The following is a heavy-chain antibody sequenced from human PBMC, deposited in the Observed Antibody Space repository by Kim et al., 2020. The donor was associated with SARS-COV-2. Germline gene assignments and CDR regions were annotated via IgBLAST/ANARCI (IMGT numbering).Heavy chain of an antibody. CDR3: AREYGSGTYYLDY. Sequence: TNYAQKFQGRVTLTTDTSATTAYRELRSLRADDSAVYYCAREYGSGTYYLDYWGQGTLVTVSS. V-gene: IGHV1-18*01. CDR2: T. J-gene: IGHJ4*02. D-gene: IGHD3-10*01.